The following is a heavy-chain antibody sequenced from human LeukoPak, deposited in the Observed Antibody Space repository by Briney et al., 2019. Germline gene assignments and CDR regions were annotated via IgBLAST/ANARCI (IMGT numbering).Heavy chain of an antibody. CDR3: ERRSMAGHFDY. Sequence: SETLSLTCTVSGGSISSYYWSWIRQPPGKGLEWIGYIYYSGSTNYNPSLKSRVTISVDTSKNQFSLKLSSVTAADTAVYYCERRSMAGHFDYWGQGTLVTVSS. CDR2: IYYSGST. D-gene: IGHD6-19*01. CDR1: GGSISSYY. V-gene: IGHV4-59*01. J-gene: IGHJ4*02.